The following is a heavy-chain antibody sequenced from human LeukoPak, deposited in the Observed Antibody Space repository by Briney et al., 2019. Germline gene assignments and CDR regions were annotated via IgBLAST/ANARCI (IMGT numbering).Heavy chain of an antibody. CDR2: IYTSGST. D-gene: IGHD3-10*01. Sequence: SETLSLTCTVSGGSISSYYWSWIRQPAGKGLEWIGRIYTSGSTNYNPSLKSRATMSVDTSKNQFSLKLSSVTAADTAVYYCARSRWFGELFWFDPWGQGTLVTVSS. CDR3: ARSRWFGELFWFDP. V-gene: IGHV4-4*07. J-gene: IGHJ5*02. CDR1: GGSISSYY.